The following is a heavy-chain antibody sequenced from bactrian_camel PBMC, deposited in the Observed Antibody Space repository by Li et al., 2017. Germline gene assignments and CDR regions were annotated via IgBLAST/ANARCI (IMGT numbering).Heavy chain of an antibody. Sequence: VQLVESGGGLVQPGGSLRLSCVVSGVTFSSYDMSWVRQAPGKGLEWVSAIDRGGANTYYPDSVRGRFTISKDVAKNTLYLQMNSLKSDDTAMYFCAADGSSWYHYYRWGRGTQVTVS. D-gene: IGHD6*01. CDR2: IDRGGANT. J-gene: IGHJ4*01. CDR3: AADGSSWYHYYR. CDR1: GVTFSSYD. V-gene: IGHV3S40*01.